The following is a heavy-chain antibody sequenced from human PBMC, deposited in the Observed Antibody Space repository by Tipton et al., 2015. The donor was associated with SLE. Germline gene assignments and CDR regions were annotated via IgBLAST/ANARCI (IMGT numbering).Heavy chain of an antibody. CDR1: GFTFSDYW. V-gene: IGHV3-7*03. J-gene: IGHJ2*01. D-gene: IGHD1-1*01. Sequence: SLRLSCAASGFTFSDYWMSWVRQAPGKGLEWVANMKPDGTETYYVDSVKGRFTISRDNVKNSLYLQMNSLRAEDTAFYYCAKDMEGAYAGYFDLWGRGTLVTVSS. CDR2: MKPDGTET. CDR3: AKDMEGAYAGYFDL.